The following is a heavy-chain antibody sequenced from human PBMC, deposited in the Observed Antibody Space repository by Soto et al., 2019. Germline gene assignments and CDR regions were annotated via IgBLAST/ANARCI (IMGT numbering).Heavy chain of an antibody. CDR3: AADSRYCSGGNCEDY. J-gene: IGHJ4*02. D-gene: IGHD2-15*01. V-gene: IGHV1-58*02. CDR2: IVVGSGHT. Sequence: QMQLVQSGPEVKKPGTSVKVSCKASGFTFTSSAMQWVRQARGQRLEWIGWIVVGSGHTNYAQKFQARVTIXXDXSXXTAYMELSSLRSEDTAVYYCAADSRYCSGGNCEDYWGQGTLVTVSS. CDR1: GFTFTSSA.